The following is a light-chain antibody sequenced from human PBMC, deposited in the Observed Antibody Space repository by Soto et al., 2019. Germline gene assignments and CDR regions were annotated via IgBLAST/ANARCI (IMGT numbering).Light chain of an antibody. CDR3: CSYAGSPYV. Sequence: QSVLTQPSSVSGSPGQSITISCTGTSSDDGSYNLVSWYQQHPGKAPKLMIYEVSKRPSGVSNRFSGSKSGNTASLTISGLQAEDEADYYCCSYAGSPYVFGTGTKVTVL. CDR1: SSDDGSYNL. V-gene: IGLV2-23*02. CDR2: EVS. J-gene: IGLJ1*01.